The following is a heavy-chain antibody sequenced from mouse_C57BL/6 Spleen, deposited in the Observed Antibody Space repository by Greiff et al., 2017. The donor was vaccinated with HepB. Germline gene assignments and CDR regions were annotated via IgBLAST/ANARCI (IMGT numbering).Heavy chain of an antibody. CDR1: GFTFSDYG. CDR2: ISSGSSTN. D-gene: IGHD1-1*01. Sequence: EVQLQESGGGLVKPGGSLKLSCAASGFTFSDYGMHWVRQAPEKGLEWVAYISSGSSTNYYADTVKGRSTITRDNAKNTQFLQLTSLRSEDTAMYYCARQGVGGYFDVWGTGTTVTVSS. CDR3: ARQGVGGYFDV. V-gene: IGHV5-17*01. J-gene: IGHJ1*03.